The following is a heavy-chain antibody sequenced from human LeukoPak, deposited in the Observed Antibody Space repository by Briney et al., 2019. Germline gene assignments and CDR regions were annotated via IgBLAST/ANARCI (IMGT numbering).Heavy chain of an antibody. CDR2: INQSGST. D-gene: IGHD6-19*01. V-gene: IGHV4-34*01. CDR1: SGSFSGYY. J-gene: IGHJ5*02. Sequence: SETLSLTCAVYSGSFSGYYWSWIRHPPGRGLEWIGEINQSGSTNYNPTLKSRVTISVDTSKNQFTLKLSSVTAADTAVYYCARGGYSSGWYQNRNWFDPWGQGTLVSVSS. CDR3: ARGGYSSGWYQNRNWFDP.